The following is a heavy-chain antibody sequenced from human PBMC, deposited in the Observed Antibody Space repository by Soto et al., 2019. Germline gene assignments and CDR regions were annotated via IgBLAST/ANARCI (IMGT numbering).Heavy chain of an antibody. CDR3: ARGDYYGRSDY. V-gene: IGHV4-59*11. CDR2: IYYSGST. CDR1: GGSIVSHS. D-gene: IGHD3-10*01. J-gene: IGHJ4*02. Sequence: SVTLSLTCTVSGGSIVSHSGSWNRQPPGRGLEWIGYIYYSGSTSYNPSLKSRVSMTVDTSKNQFSLELFSVTAADTAVYYCARGDYYGRSDYWGPGTLVTVSS.